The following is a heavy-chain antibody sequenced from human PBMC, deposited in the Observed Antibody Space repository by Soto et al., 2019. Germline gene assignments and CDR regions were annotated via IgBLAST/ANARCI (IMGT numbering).Heavy chain of an antibody. J-gene: IGHJ5*02. D-gene: IGHD3-9*01. Sequence: PWGSLTLSFASSVFTFTNSAIPWDCQAPGKGLEWVSVISYDGSSKTYGDSVKGRFTISRDNSKSTLYLQMNSLRPEDTAVYYCARRQQSSLLDFVGDLFELWGQGTLVTGS. CDR2: ISYDGSSK. V-gene: IGHV3-30-3*01. CDR3: ARRQQSSLLDFVGDLFEL. CDR1: VFTFTNSA.